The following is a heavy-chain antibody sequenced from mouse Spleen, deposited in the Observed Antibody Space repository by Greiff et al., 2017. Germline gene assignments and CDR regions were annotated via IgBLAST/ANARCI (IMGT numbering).Heavy chain of an antibody. CDR3: AKTLNFLYYAMDY. CDR1: GFSLTSYG. D-gene: IGHD1-3*01. Sequence: VKLVESGPGLVQPSQSLSITCTVSGFSLTSYGVHWVRQSPGKGLEWLGVIWRGGSTDYNAAFMSRLSITKDNSKSQVFFKMNSLQADDTAIYYCAKTLNFLYYAMDYWGQGTSVTVSS. CDR2: IWRGGST. V-gene: IGHV2-5*01. J-gene: IGHJ4*01.